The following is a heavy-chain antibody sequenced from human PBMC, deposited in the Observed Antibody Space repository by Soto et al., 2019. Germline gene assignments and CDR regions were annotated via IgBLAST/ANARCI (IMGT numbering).Heavy chain of an antibody. Sequence: QVQLVESGGGLVKPGGSLRLSCAASGFTFSDYYMNWIRQAPGKGLEWVSHISSSSNTIYYADSVKGRFTISRDNAKNSLYLHMNSLRAEDTAVCYCARDPFWSGFHGMDVWGQGTTVTVSS. J-gene: IGHJ6*02. CDR3: ARDPFWSGFHGMDV. CDR1: GFTFSDYY. D-gene: IGHD3-3*01. V-gene: IGHV3-11*01. CDR2: ISSSSNTI.